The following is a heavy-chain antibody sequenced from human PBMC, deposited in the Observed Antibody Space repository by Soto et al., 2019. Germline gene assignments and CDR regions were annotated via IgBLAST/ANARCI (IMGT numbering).Heavy chain of an antibody. CDR2: IYYSDSI. Sequence: SETLSLTCPVSGCSISTGYWTWIRQPPEKGLEWIGYIYYSDSINYNPSLSSRVTISVDTSKNQFSLKLSSVTAADTAVYYCARGDGYTHFDYWGQGTLVTVSS. CDR1: GCSISTGY. J-gene: IGHJ4*02. V-gene: IGHV4-59*08. CDR3: ARGDGYTHFDY. D-gene: IGHD5-12*01.